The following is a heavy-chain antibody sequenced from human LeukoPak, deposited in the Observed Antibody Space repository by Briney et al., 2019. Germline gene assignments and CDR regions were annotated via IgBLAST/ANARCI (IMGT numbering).Heavy chain of an antibody. CDR2: IYHSGST. V-gene: IGHV4-38-2*02. CDR3: ARVKGRPPGWFDP. J-gene: IGHJ5*02. CDR1: GYSISSGYY. Sequence: SETLSLTCTVSGYSISSGYYWGWIRPPPGKGLEWIGSIYHSGSTYYNPSLKGRVTISVDTSKNQFSLKLSSVTAADTAVYYCARVKGRPPGWFDPWGQGTLVTVSS.